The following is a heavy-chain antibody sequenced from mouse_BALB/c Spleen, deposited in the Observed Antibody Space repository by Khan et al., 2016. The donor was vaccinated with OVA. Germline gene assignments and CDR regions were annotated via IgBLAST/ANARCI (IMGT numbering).Heavy chain of an antibody. Sequence: EVQLQESGPELVKPGASVKISCKTSGYTFPEYTVHWVKQSLGKSLDWIGVINPKNGGTAYNQKFKGKATLTVNKSSSTAYMEFRSLTSEDSAVYYCARDAGRYWGQGTSVTVAS. CDR1: GYTFPEYT. CDR2: INPKNGGT. D-gene: IGHD3-3*01. V-gene: IGHV1-22*01. CDR3: ARDAGRY. J-gene: IGHJ4*01.